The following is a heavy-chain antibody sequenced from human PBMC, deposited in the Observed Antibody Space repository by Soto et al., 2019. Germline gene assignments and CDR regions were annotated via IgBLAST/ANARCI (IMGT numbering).Heavy chain of an antibody. J-gene: IGHJ5*02. V-gene: IGHV4-34*01. CDR3: ARGGDDPKVGRT. CDR1: GGSFSGYY. CDR2: INHSGST. Sequence: PSETLSLTCAVYGGSFSGYYWSWIRQPPGKGLEWIGEINHSGSTNYNPSLKSRVTISVDTSKNQFSLKLSSVTAADTAVYYCARGGDDPKVGRTWGQGTLVTVSS. D-gene: IGHD1-26*01.